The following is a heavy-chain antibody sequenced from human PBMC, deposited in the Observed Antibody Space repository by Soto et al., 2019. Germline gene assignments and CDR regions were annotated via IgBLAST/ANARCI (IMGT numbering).Heavy chain of an antibody. J-gene: IGHJ4*02. CDR1: GYTFTSYA. CDR2: ISTNKGNT. CDR3: ATRSPAFDF. V-gene: IGHV1-18*01. Sequence: GASVKVSCKASGYTFTSYAMHWVRQAPGQRLEWMGWISTNKGNTNYAQKFQGRVTMTTDTSTSTAYMELRSLRSDDTAVYYCATRSPAFDFWGQGTLVTVSS.